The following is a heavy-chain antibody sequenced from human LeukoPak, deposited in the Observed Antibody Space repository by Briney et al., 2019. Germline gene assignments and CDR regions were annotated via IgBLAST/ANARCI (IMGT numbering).Heavy chain of an antibody. D-gene: IGHD2-21*02. CDR2: IANDGRDK. CDR1: GFTFSTYA. V-gene: IGHV3-30*04. J-gene: IGHJ4*02. Sequence: GGSLRLSCAASGFTFSTYAMHWVRQAPAKGLDWVAVIANDGRDKYYADSVKGRFTISRDNSRNTLDLQMNSLRVDDTAVYYCARGAWTATQPINDWGQGTLVTVSS. CDR3: ARGAWTATQPIND.